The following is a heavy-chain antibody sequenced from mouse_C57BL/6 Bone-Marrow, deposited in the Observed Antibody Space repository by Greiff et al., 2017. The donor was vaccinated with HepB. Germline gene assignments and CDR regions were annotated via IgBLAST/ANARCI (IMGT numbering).Heavy chain of an antibody. CDR3: AIYYDYDVYAMDY. Sequence: QVQLQQPGAELVMPGASVKLSCKASGYTFTSYWMHWVKQRPGQGLEWIGEIDPSDSYTNSNQKFKGKSTLTVDKSSSTAYMQLSSLTSEDSAVYYCAIYYDYDVYAMDYWGQGTSVTVSS. CDR2: IDPSDSYT. CDR1: GYTFTSYW. V-gene: IGHV1-69*01. D-gene: IGHD2-4*01. J-gene: IGHJ4*01.